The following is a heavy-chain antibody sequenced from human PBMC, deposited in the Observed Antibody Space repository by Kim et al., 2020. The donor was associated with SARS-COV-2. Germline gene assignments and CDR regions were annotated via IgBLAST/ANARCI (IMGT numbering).Heavy chain of an antibody. Sequence: YAASVRGRFTVSRDNAKKSLWLQMGSLRVDDTAVYFCARGGGDSYYYGMDVWGRGTTVTVSS. D-gene: IGHD2-15*01. V-gene: IGHV3-11*01. CDR3: ARGGGDSYYYGMDV. J-gene: IGHJ6*02.